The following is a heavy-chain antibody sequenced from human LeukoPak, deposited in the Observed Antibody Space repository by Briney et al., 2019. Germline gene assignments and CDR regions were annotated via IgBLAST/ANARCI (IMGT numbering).Heavy chain of an antibody. D-gene: IGHD2-15*01. CDR2: INPNSGGT. Sequence: ASVKVSCKASGYTFTGYYMHWVRQAPGQGLEWMGWINPNSGGTNYAKKFQGRVTMTRDTSISTAYMELSRLRSDDTAVYYCARDPPCSGGSCYQVDYWGQGTLVTVSS. CDR3: ARDPPCSGGSCYQVDY. J-gene: IGHJ4*02. CDR1: GYTFTGYY. V-gene: IGHV1-2*02.